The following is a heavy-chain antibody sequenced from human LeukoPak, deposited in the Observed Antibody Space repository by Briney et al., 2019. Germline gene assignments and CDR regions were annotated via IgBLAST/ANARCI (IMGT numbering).Heavy chain of an antibody. Sequence: GGSLRLSCAASGFTFSGSAMHWVRQASGKGLEWVGRIRSKANSYATAYAASVKGRFTISRDDSKNTAYLQMNSLKTEDTAVYYCARVKTTTTGYYRPYGMDVWGQGTTVTVSS. CDR2: IRSKANSYAT. J-gene: IGHJ6*02. CDR1: GFTFSGSA. D-gene: IGHD3-9*01. V-gene: IGHV3-73*01. CDR3: ARVKTTTTGYYRPYGMDV.